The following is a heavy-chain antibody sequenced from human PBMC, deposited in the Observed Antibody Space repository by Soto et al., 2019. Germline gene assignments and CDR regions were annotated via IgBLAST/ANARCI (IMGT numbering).Heavy chain of an antibody. Sequence: EVQLVESGGSLVQPGGSLRLSCAASGFTFSSYAMHWVRQAPGKGLEYVSAISSNGGSIYYGNSVKGRFTISRDNSKNTLYLQMGSLRAEDMAVYYRARLHNYHYALDVWGQGTTVTVSS. J-gene: IGHJ6*02. CDR3: ARLHNYHYALDV. D-gene: IGHD4-4*01. CDR2: ISSNGGSI. V-gene: IGHV3-64*01. CDR1: GFTFSSYA.